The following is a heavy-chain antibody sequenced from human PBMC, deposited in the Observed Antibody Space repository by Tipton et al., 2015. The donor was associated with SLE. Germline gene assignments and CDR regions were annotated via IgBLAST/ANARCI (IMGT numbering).Heavy chain of an antibody. Sequence: TLSLTCAVSGYSISTSDSNWWGWIRQPPGKGLEWIGYIYYRGTAYYNPSLRSRVTVSVDTSKNQFSLKLSSVTDVDTAVYYCARTAGRSVKLWYFDLWGRGTLVTVSS. J-gene: IGHJ2*01. D-gene: IGHD5-18*01. CDR1: GYSISTSDSNW. CDR3: ARTAGRSVKLWYFDL. V-gene: IGHV4-28*01. CDR2: IYYRGTA.